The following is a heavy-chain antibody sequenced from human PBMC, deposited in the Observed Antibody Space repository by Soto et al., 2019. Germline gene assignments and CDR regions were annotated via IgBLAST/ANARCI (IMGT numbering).Heavy chain of an antibody. CDR2: ISYDGSTK. CDR1: GFTFSNFG. D-gene: IGHD3-22*01. J-gene: IGHJ3*01. Sequence: GGSLRLSCGASGFTFSNFGMHWVRQAPGKGLEWVAIISYDGSTKYYADSVKGRFTISRDNAKNSLYLQMNSLRAEDTAVYYCARDQLYYNDISGRPLNAFDVWGQGTMVTVSS. V-gene: IGHV3-30*03. CDR3: ARDQLYYNDISGRPLNAFDV.